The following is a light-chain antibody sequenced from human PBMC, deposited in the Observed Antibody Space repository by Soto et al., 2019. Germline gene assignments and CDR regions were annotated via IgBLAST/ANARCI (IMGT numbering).Light chain of an antibody. CDR3: QQSYSTRMS. CDR2: AAS. Sequence: DIQTTQTPSSLSASVVVRVTITCWASLSISNYLDWYHQKPGKAPKLLSYAASSFQSGVPSRLSRSGPGTDFTLTISTLQPEDVATNYCQQSYSTRMSFCKGARLEIK. V-gene: IGKV1-39*01. J-gene: IGKJ5*01. CDR1: LSISNY.